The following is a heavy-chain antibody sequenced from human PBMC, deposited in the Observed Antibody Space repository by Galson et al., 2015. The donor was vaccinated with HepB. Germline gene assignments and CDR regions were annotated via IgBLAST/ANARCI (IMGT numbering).Heavy chain of an antibody. CDR2: ISSNGGST. J-gene: IGHJ4*02. Sequence: SLRLSCAASGFTFSSYAMHWVRQAPGKGLEYVSAISSNGGSTYYANSVKGRFTISRDNSKNTLYLQMGSLRAEDMAVYYCARDLLYGDSMELGYWGQGTLVTVSS. D-gene: IGHD4-17*01. V-gene: IGHV3-64*01. CDR1: GFTFSSYA. CDR3: ARDLLYGDSMELGY.